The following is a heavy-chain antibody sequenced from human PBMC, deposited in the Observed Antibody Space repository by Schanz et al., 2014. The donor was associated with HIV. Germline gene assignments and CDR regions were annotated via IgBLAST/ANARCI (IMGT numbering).Heavy chain of an antibody. V-gene: IGHV3-NL1*01. CDR2: ISDSGGST. D-gene: IGHD3-10*01. J-gene: IGHJ6*02. Sequence: QVQLVESGGGVVQPGRSLRLSCAASGLTFSSYGMHWVRQAPGKGLEWVSVISDSGGSTYYADSVKGRFTISRDNSKNTLYLQMNSLRAEDTAVYYCARDPAYSYDNYYFYGMDVWGQGTTVTVSS. CDR1: GLTFSSYG. CDR3: ARDPAYSYDNYYFYGMDV.